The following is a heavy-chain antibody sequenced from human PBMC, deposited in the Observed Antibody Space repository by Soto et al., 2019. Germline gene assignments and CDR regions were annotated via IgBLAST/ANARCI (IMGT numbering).Heavy chain of an antibody. CDR2: IYPAASDA. V-gene: IGHV5-51*01. D-gene: IGHD3-16*02. Sequence: PGESLKISCKGSGYSFSNYWIAWLRQAPGKDLEWVGVIYPAASDARYSPSFQGQVTISADNSISTAYLQWSSLTASGTAIYYCARLLCLSATCYTGSRPFFDYWGRGALVTVSS. J-gene: IGHJ4*02. CDR3: ARLLCLSATCYTGSRPFFDY. CDR1: GYSFSNYW.